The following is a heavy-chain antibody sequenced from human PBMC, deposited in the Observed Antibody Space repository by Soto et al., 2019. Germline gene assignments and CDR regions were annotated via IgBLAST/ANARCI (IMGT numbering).Heavy chain of an antibody. J-gene: IGHJ5*02. Sequence: SETLSLTCTVSGGSISSYYWSWIRQPPGKGLEWIGYIYYSGSTNYNPSLKSRVTISVDTSKNQFSLKLSSVTAADTAVYYCARGIAAAGMLWDWFDPWGQGTLVTVSS. CDR2: IYYSGST. V-gene: IGHV4-59*01. CDR1: GGSISSYY. D-gene: IGHD6-13*01. CDR3: ARGIAAAGMLWDWFDP.